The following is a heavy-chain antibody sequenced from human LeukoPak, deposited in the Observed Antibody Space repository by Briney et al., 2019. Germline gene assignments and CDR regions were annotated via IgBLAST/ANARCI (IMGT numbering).Heavy chain of an antibody. CDR2: ISSTGSTI. D-gene: IGHD5-18*01. Sequence: GGSLRLSCAASGFTFRPYEMNWVRQAPGKGLEWVSYISSTGSTIYYADSVKGRFTISRDNAKNSLDVQMNSLRAEDTAVYYCVRGYTYNSDYFDYWGQGALVTVSS. CDR1: GFTFRPYE. J-gene: IGHJ4*02. V-gene: IGHV3-48*03. CDR3: VRGYTYNSDYFDY.